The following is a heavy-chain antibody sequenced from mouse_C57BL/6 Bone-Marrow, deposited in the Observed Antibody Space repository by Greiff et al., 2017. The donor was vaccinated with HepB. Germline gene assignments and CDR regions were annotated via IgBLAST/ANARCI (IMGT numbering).Heavy chain of an antibody. CDR2: ISNLAYSI. V-gene: IGHV5-15*01. J-gene: IGHJ4*01. CDR3: ARHGDYYGSSYVRGAMDY. CDR1: GFTFSDYG. Sequence: EVQGVESGGGLVQPGGSLKLSCAASGFTFSDYGMAWVRQAPRKGPEWVAFISNLAYSIYYADTVTGRFTISRENAKNTLYLERSSLRSEDTAMYYCARHGDYYGSSYVRGAMDYWGQGTSVTVSS. D-gene: IGHD1-1*01.